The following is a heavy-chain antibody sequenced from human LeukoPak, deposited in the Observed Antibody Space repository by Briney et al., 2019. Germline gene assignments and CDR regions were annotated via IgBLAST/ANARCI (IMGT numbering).Heavy chain of an antibody. V-gene: IGHV3-48*01. CDR3: ARDPHSSDAFDI. CDR2: ISSSSSTI. CDR1: GFTFDDYA. J-gene: IGHJ3*02. D-gene: IGHD6-13*01. Sequence: GGSLRLSCAASGFTFDDYAMHWVRHGPGKGLEWVSYISSSSSTIYYADSVKGRFTISRDNAKNSLYLQMNSLRAEDTAVYYCARDPHSSDAFDIWGQGTMVTVSS.